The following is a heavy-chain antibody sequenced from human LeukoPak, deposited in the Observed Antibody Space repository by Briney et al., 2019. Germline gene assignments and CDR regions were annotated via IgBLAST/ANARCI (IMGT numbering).Heavy chain of an antibody. Sequence: GASVKVSCKASGGTFSSYAISWVRQAPGQGLEWMGGIIPIFGTANYAQKFQGRVTITADESTSTAYMELSSLRSEDTAVYYCARDRGYSYHDAFDIWGQGTMVTVSS. CDR3: ARDRGYSYHDAFDI. CDR1: GGTFSSYA. D-gene: IGHD5-18*01. V-gene: IGHV1-69*13. CDR2: IIPIFGTA. J-gene: IGHJ3*02.